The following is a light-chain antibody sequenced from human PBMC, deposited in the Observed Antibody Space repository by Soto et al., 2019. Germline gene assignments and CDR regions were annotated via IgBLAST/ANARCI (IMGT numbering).Light chain of an antibody. CDR1: QSVGSY. CDR2: ETS. V-gene: IGKV3-11*01. J-gene: IGKJ1*01. Sequence: EIVLTQSPATLSLSPGERATLSCRASQSVGSYLTWYQQKPGQAPRLLIYETSKRATGIPARFSGSGSGTGFTLTISSLEPEDFGVYYCQQRSSWRRTFGQGTKV. CDR3: QQRSSWRRT.